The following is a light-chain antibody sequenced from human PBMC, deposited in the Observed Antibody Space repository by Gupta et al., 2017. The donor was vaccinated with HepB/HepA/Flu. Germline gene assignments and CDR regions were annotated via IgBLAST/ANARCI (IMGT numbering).Light chain of an antibody. V-gene: IGLV2-23*02. CDR2: DVS. CDR3: CSYAGSSTFVL. J-gene: IGLJ2*01. Sequence: QSALTQPASVSGSPGPSITITCTGTSSNVGIYNLVAWYQQHQGKAPKLMIYDVSKRPSGVSNRCSGSKSGITASLTISGLQAEDEADYYCCSYAGSSTFVLFGGGTKLTVL. CDR1: SSNVGIYNL.